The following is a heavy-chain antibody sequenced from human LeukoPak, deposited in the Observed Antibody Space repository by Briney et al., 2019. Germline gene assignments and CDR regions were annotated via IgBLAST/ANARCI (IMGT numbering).Heavy chain of an antibody. J-gene: IGHJ4*02. Sequence: GGSLRLSCAASGFTFSSYSMNWVRQAPGKGLEWVSYISSSSSTIYYADSVKGRFTISRGNAKNSLYLQMNSLRAEDTAVYYCARDGLSGYFDYWGQGTLATVSS. D-gene: IGHD3-10*01. V-gene: IGHV3-48*01. CDR3: ARDGLSGYFDY. CDR2: ISSSSSTI. CDR1: GFTFSSYS.